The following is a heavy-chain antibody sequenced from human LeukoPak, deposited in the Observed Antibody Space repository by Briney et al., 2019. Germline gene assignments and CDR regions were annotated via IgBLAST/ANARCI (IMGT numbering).Heavy chain of an antibody. V-gene: IGHV3-33*01. CDR3: ARETEDSSGYYFDY. J-gene: IGHJ4*02. Sequence: GGSLRLSCAASGFTLSSYGMHGVRQAPGKGLEGVAVIWSDGRNQYYGDSAKGRFTISRDNPKNTLYLQMNRLRAEDTAVYYCARETEDSSGYYFDYWGQGTLVTVSS. CDR1: GFTLSSYG. D-gene: IGHD3-22*01. CDR2: IWSDGRNQ.